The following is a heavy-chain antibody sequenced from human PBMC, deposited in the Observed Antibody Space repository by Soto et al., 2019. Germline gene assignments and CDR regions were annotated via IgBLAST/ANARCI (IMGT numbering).Heavy chain of an antibody. CDR2: INPNGGNT. CDR3: GRDTSGLDY. Sequence: QVQLVQSGAEVKKPGASVKVSCQASGYTFASHYIHWVRQAPGQGLEWMGVINPNGGNTRYAQRFQDRLTLTTDTPTKTVYLDLSSLSSDDTAVYYCGRDTSGLDYWGQGTLVTVSS. J-gene: IGHJ4*02. CDR1: GYTFASHY. D-gene: IGHD5-12*01. V-gene: IGHV1-46*01.